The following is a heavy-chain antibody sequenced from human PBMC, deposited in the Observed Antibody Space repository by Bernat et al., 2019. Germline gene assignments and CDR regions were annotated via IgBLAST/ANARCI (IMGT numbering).Heavy chain of an antibody. CDR1: GFTFSNAW. CDR3: RRKVCDINSYDY. V-gene: IGHV3-15*07. J-gene: IGHJ4*02. D-gene: IGHD2-8*01. Sequence: EVQLVESGGGLVKPGGSLRLSCAASGFTFSNAWMNWVRQAPAQGLEWVGRIKSKTDGGTADYAAPVKGRFTISRDDSKNTLYLQMNSLKTEDTAVYYCRRKVCDINSYDYWGQGTLVTVSS. CDR2: IKSKTDGGTA.